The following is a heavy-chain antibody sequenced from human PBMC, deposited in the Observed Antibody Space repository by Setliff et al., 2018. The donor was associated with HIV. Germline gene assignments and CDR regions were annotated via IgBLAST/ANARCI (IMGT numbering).Heavy chain of an antibody. V-gene: IGHV1-18*01. Sequence: GASVNVSCKASGYTFTSYGISWVRQAPGQGREWMGWISAYNGNTNYAQKLQGRVTMTTDTSTSTAYMELRSLRSDDTAVYYCARDVEVTSHFDWWGQGTLVTVSS. CDR3: ARDVEVTSHFDW. CDR2: ISAYNGNT. D-gene: IGHD2-21*02. J-gene: IGHJ4*02. CDR1: GYTFTSYG.